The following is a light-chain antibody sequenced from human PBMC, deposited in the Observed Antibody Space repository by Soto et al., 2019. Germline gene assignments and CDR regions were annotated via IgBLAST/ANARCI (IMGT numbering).Light chain of an antibody. CDR3: HQWRNWQLT. CDR2: DAS. V-gene: IGKV3-15*01. Sequence: EIVMTHSPATLSESPGEGATLSCKASQNVSNNLAGYQQRPGQPPRLLIYDASTRVTGISARFSGSGYGTAFLLCISWLRSEDFAVYFRHQWRNWQLTFGGGTKVQIK. CDR1: QNVSNN. J-gene: IGKJ4*01.